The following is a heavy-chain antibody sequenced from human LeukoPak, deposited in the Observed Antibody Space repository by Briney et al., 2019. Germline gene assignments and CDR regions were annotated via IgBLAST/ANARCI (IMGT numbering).Heavy chain of an antibody. CDR3: AKDGNYYDSSGYYYSY. J-gene: IGHJ4*02. CDR1: GFTFSSYG. CDR2: ISYDGSNK. Sequence: GGSLRLSCAASGFTFSSYGMHWVRQAPGKGLEWVAVISYDGSNKYYADSVKGRFTISRDNSKNTLYLQMNSLRAEDTAVYYCAKDGNYYDSSGYYYSYWGQGTLVTVSS. D-gene: IGHD3-22*01. V-gene: IGHV3-30*18.